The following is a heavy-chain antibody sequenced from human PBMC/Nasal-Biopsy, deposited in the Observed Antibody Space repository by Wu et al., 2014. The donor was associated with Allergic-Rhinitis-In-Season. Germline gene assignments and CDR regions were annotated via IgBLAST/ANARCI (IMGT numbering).Heavy chain of an antibody. V-gene: IGHV3-33*01. J-gene: IGHJ1*01. CDR3: ARDMSVIMTTGYFQD. CDR1: GFTFSTSV. CDR2: TWSAVSNK. Sequence: LRLSCAVSGFTFSTSVMHWVRQAPGKGLEWVALTWSAVSNKAYADSVKGRFSISRDNSENTLYLQMNSLRADDTAVYYCARDMSVIMTTGYFQDWGQGTLVTVSS. D-gene: IGHD3-22*01.